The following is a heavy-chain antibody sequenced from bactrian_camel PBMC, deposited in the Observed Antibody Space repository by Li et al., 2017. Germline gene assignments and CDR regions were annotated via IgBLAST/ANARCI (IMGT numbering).Heavy chain of an antibody. Sequence: VQLVESGGGLVQPGGSLRLACAASGYTFRNHDMSWVRQAPGKGLEWVSLIYTGGSSPYYADSVKGRFTISIDNDKNMVYLQMNSLKPEDTAMYYCAARSAACLSTPASFPYWGQGTQVTVS. J-gene: IGHJ4*01. CDR2: IYTGGSSP. V-gene: IGHV3S40*01. CDR3: AARSAACLSTPASFPY. CDR1: GYTFRNHD.